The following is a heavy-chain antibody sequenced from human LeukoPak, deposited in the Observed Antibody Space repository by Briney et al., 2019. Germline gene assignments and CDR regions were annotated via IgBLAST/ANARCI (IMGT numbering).Heavy chain of an antibody. J-gene: IGHJ4*02. CDR3: AKGREWEPKVFDY. D-gene: IGHD1-26*01. Sequence: KPSETLSLTCTVSGGSISGYCWSWIRQPPGKGLEWIGYIYYSGSTNYNPSLKSRVTISVDTSKNQFSLKLSSVTAADTAVYYCAKGREWEPKVFDYWGQGTLVTVSS. V-gene: IGHV4-59*01. CDR1: GGSISGYC. CDR2: IYYSGST.